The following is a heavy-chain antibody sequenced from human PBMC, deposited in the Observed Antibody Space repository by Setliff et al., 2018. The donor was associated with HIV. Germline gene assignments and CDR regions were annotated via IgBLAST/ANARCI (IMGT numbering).Heavy chain of an antibody. Sequence: ASVKVSCKASGYTFTSYGISWVRQAPGQGLEWMGWISAYNGNTNYAQKLQGRVTMTTDTSTSTAYMELSSLRSDDTAVYYCARDSEWGSYIFWTFDIWGQGTMVTVSS. J-gene: IGHJ3*02. V-gene: IGHV1-18*01. CDR1: GYTFTSYG. CDR2: ISAYNGNT. CDR3: ARDSEWGSYIFWTFDI. D-gene: IGHD1-26*01.